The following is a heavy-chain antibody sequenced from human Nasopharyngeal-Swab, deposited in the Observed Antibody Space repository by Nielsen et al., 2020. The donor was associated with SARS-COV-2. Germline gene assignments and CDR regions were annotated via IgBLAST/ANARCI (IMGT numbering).Heavy chain of an antibody. CDR1: GFTFSSYS. J-gene: IGHJ1*01. Sequence: GESLKISCAASGFTFSSYSMSWVSQAQGKGLEWVSVTEIGGTTHYADSVKGRFSISRDSSTNTLYLQMNNVRAEDTAVYYCARDLGGGYCTTTNCPGSWGQGTLVTVSS. D-gene: IGHD2-2*01. CDR3: ARDLGGGYCTTTNCPGS. CDR2: TEIGGTT. V-gene: IGHV3-53*01.